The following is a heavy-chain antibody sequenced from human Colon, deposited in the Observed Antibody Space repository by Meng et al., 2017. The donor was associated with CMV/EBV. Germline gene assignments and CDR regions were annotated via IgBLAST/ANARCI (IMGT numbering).Heavy chain of an antibody. D-gene: IGHD5-18*01. CDR1: GFTFSSYA. CDR2: ISSNGGST. V-gene: IGHV3-64*02. J-gene: IGHJ6*02. CDR3: ARDRGYSYPHYGMDV. Sequence: GESLKISCAASGFTFSSYAMHWVRQAPGKGLEYVSAISSNGGSTYYADSVKGRFTISRDNSKNTLYLQMGSLRAEDMAVYYCARDRGYSYPHYGMDVWGQGTTVTVSS.